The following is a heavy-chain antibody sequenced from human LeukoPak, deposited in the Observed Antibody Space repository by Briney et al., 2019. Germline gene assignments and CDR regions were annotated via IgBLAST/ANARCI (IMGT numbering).Heavy chain of an antibody. CDR1: GFTFNTYT. V-gene: IGHV3-23*01. CDR2: ISGSAEHT. J-gene: IGHJ6*02. CDR3: AKGVVAATRPPYYYYPMDV. Sequence: GGSLRLSCAASGFTFNTYTMSWVRQAPGKGLEWVSAISGSAEHTYYADPVKGRLTISRDTSKNTLYLQMNNLRVEDTAVYYCAKGVVAATRPPYYYYPMDVWGQGTTVTVSS. D-gene: IGHD2-15*01.